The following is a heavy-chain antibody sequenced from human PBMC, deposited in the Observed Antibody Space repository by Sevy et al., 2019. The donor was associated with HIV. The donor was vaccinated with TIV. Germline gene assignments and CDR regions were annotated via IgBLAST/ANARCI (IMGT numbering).Heavy chain of an antibody. J-gene: IGHJ4*02. CDR1: GFMFNSHA. CDR3: AKDSGSNPMTLVALRY. Sequence: GGSLRLSCADSGFMFNSHAMSWVRQAPGKGLEWVSAISGSGGSTYYADSVKGRFTISRDNSKKTVYLQMNSLRAEDTAVYYCAKDSGSNPMTLVALRYWGQGTLVTVS. CDR2: ISGSGGST. V-gene: IGHV3-23*01. D-gene: IGHD3-22*01.